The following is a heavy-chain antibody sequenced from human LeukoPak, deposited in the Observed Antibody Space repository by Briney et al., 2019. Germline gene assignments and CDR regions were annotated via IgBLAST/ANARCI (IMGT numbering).Heavy chain of an antibody. CDR2: TYYRSKYYN. CDR3: ARALWYASLYYFDY. D-gene: IGHD2-2*01. V-gene: IGHV6-1*01. CDR1: GDSVSINSAA. Sequence: SQTLSLTCAISGDSVSINSAAWNWIRQSPSRGLEWLGKTYYRSKYYNDYAVSVKSRITINPDTSKNQFSLQLNSVTPEDSAVYYCARALWYASLYYFDYWGQGTLVTVSS. J-gene: IGHJ4*02.